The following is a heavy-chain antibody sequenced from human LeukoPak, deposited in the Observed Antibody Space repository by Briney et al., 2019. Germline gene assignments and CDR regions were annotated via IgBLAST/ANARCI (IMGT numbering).Heavy chain of an antibody. CDR1: GFTFSSYS. CDR3: ARGASRYCSGGNCYSGLLGYFDY. V-gene: IGHV3-48*01. J-gene: IGHJ4*02. D-gene: IGHD2-15*01. CDR2: ISSSGSTI. Sequence: SGGSLRLSCAASGFTFSSYSMNWVRQAPGKGLEWVSYISSSGSTIKFADSVKGRFTISRDNAKNSLYLQMNSLRAEDTAVYYCARGASRYCSGGNCYSGLLGYFDYWGQGTLVTVSS.